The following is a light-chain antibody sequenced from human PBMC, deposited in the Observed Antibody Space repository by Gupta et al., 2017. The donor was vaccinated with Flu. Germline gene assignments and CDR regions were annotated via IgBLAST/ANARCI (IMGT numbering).Light chain of an antibody. Sequence: EIVMTQPPLSLPVTPGEPASISCRSSQSLLHSNGFNYLEWYLQKPGQSPQLLIYLGSNRASGVPDRFSGSGSGTDFTLKISRMEAEDVGIYYCMQSLHTPRSFGQGTKVEIK. CDR1: QSLLHSNGFNY. CDR3: MQSLHTPRS. J-gene: IGKJ1*01. CDR2: LGS. V-gene: IGKV2-28*01.